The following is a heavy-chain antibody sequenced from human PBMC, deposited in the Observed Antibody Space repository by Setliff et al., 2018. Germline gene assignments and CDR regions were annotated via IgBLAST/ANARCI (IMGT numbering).Heavy chain of an antibody. V-gene: IGHV1-18*01. D-gene: IGHD2-2*03. J-gene: IGHJ4*02. CDR1: GLTFTTFS. Sequence: ASVKVSCKASGLTFTTFSISWVRQAPGQGLEWMGWITNYNGKTDYAQKFQDRVILTTDTSTNTAYMELRNLRPDDKAIYYCARGPVDFVVVPAAAVFDFWGQGTLVTVSS. CDR3: ARGPVDFVVVPAAAVFDF. CDR2: ITNYNGKT.